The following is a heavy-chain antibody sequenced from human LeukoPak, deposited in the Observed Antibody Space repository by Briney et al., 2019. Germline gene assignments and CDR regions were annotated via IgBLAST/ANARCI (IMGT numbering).Heavy chain of an antibody. J-gene: IGHJ4*02. CDR1: GFIFTTYA. Sequence: QPGGSLRLSCAASGFIFTTYAMNWVRQAPGKGLEWVSGISGSGGSTYYADSVKGRFTISRDSSRNTVYLQMNTLRAEDTAVYYCAKGVGTKSRYYFDFWGQGALVTVSS. D-gene: IGHD1-26*01. V-gene: IGHV3-23*01. CDR2: ISGSGGST. CDR3: AKGVGTKSRYYFDF.